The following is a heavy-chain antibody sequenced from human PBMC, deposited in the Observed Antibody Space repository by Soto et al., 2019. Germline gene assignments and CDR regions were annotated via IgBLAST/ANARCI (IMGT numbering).Heavy chain of an antibody. CDR3: LRGSLRVDYDEY. J-gene: IGHJ4*02. V-gene: IGHV3-15*07. CDR1: GFTFSDAW. CDR2: IKSRTDGGTT. D-gene: IGHD3-22*01. Sequence: EVQLVESGGGLVKPGGSLRLSCAASGFTFSDAWMMWVRQAPGKGREWVGRIKSRTDGGTTDYAPAVEGTFTISRDDSRDTLSLQMNSLTIEDSAMYYCLRGSLRVDYDEYWGQGNVVTVSS.